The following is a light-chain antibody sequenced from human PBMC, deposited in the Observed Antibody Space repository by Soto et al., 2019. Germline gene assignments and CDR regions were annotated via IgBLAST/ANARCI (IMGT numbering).Light chain of an antibody. J-gene: IGLJ2*01. V-gene: IGLV2-14*01. Sequence: QSALTQPASVSGSPGQSITISCTGTSRDVGGYVSWYQQHPGKAPKLMIYAVSNRPSGVSNRFSGSKSGNTASLTISGLQAEDEADYYCRSYTSSNTVVFGGGTKLTVL. CDR2: AVS. CDR3: RSYTSSNTVV. CDR1: SRDVGGY.